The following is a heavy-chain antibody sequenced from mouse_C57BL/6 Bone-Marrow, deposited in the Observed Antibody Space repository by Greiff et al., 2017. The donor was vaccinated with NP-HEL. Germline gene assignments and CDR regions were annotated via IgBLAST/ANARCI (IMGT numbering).Heavy chain of an antibody. CDR2: ILPGSGST. Sequence: VKVVESGAELMKPGASVKLSCKATGYTFTGYWIEWVKQRPGHGLEWIGEILPGSGSTNYNEKFKGKATFTADTSSNTAYMQLSSLTTEDSAIYYCANGGNYRYWYFDVWGTGTTVTVSS. CDR1: GYTFTGYW. V-gene: IGHV1-9*01. CDR3: ANGGNYRYWYFDV. J-gene: IGHJ1*03. D-gene: IGHD2-1*01.